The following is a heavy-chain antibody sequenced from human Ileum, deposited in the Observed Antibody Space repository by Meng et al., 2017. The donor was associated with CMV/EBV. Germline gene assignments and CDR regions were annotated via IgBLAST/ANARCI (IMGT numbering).Heavy chain of an antibody. V-gene: IGHV1-2*02. D-gene: IGHD5-18*01. CDR2: INPNSGGT. CDR3: ARAMVPRDYYYYGMDV. J-gene: IGHJ6*02. CDR1: GYTFTGYY. Sequence: ASVKVSCKASGYTFTGYYMHWVRQAPGQGLEWMGWINPNSGGTNYAQKFQGRVTMTRDTSITTAYMELSRLRSDDTAVYYCARAMVPRDYYYYGMDVWGQGTTVTVSS.